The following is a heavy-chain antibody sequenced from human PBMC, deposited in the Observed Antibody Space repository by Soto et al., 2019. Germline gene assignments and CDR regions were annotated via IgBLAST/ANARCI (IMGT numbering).Heavy chain of an antibody. V-gene: IGHV1-69*06. CDR1: GGTFSSYV. Sequence: QVQLEQSGAEVTKPGSSVKVSCKASGGTFSSYVISWVRQAPGQGLEWMGGIIPTFGTTKYAQDFQGRVTITADKSTITAYMELSSLRSEDTAVYYCASHRSQVVHLVHPPYYYYGLDVWGQGPTVTVSS. D-gene: IGHD6-6*01. J-gene: IGHJ6*01. CDR3: ASHRSQVVHLVHPPYYYYGLDV. CDR2: IIPTFGTT.